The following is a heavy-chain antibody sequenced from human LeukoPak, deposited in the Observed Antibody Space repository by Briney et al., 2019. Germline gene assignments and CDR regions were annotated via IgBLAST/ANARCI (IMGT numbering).Heavy chain of an antibody. J-gene: IGHJ4*02. CDR3: VKDDPVLHF. CDR1: GLTFSTCA. Sequence: GGSLRLSCSASGLTFSTCAMHWVRQAPGRGLEWLTLIRPDGGKKFYSVSVKGRFTVSRDNFKNMLYLEMNSLRSEDTAVYYCVKDDPVLHFWGQGTLVSVSS. CDR2: IRPDGGKK. V-gene: IGHV3-30*02.